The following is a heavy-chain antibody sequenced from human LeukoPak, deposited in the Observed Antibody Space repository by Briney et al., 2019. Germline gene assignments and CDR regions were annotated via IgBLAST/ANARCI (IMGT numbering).Heavy chain of an antibody. V-gene: IGHV4-59*12. CDR1: GGSISTYY. CDR3: ARVGDCGGDCSTYFDY. J-gene: IGHJ4*02. D-gene: IGHD2-21*01. CDR2: IFHSGSI. Sequence: PSETLSLTCTVSGGSISTYYWSWVRQPPGKGLEWIGYIFHSGSIYYNPSLKSRVTISVDRSKNQFSLKLSSVTAADTAVYYCARVGDCGGDCSTYFDYWGQGTLVTVSS.